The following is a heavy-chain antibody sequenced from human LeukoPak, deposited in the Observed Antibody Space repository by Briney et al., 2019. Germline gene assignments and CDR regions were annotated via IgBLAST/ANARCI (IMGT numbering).Heavy chain of an antibody. D-gene: IGHD2-2*01. J-gene: IGHJ4*02. V-gene: IGHV4-30-4*08. CDR3: ARVGYCSSTSCTSKDY. Sequence: PSQTLSLTCTVSGGSISCGDYYWSWIRQPPGKGLEWIGYIYYSGSTYYNPSLKSRVTISVDTSKNQFSLKLSSVTAADTAVYYCARVGYCSSTSCTSKDYWGRGTLVTVSS. CDR2: IYYSGST. CDR1: GGSISCGDYY.